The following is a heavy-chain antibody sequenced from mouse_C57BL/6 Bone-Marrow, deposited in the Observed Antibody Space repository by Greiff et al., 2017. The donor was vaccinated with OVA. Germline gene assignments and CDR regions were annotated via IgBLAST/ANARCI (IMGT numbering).Heavy chain of an antibody. CDR1: GYTFTSYW. J-gene: IGHJ4*01. CDR2: IDPSDSET. CDR3: ARSRVFGDGYPYYYAMDY. Sequence: VQLQQPGAELVRPGSSVKLSCKASGYTFTSYWMHWVKQRPIQGLEWIGNIDPSDSETHYNQKFKDKATLTVDKSSSTAYVQLSSLTSEYSAVYYCARSRVFGDGYPYYYAMDYWGQGTSVTVSS. V-gene: IGHV1-52*01. D-gene: IGHD2-3*01.